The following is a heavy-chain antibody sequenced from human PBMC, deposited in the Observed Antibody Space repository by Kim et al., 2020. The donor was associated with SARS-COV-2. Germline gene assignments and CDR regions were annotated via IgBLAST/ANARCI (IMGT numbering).Heavy chain of an antibody. CDR3: ARDGLGYCSGGSCPWAFDI. CDR2: IYYSGST. D-gene: IGHD2-15*01. V-gene: IGHV4-59*01. Sequence: SETLFLTCTVSGAFISGYYWSWIRQPPGKGLEWIGYIYYSGSTNYNPSLKSRVTISVDTSKNQFSLKLSSVTAADTAVYYCARDGLGYCSGGSCPWAFDIWGQGTMVTVSS. J-gene: IGHJ3*02. CDR1: GAFISGYY.